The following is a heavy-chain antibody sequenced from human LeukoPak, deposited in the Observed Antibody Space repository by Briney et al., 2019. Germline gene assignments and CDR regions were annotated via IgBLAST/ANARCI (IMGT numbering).Heavy chain of an antibody. Sequence: HSGGSLRLSCAASGFSVSSNYLSWVRQAPGKGLEWVSVMYSGGSTFYADSVKGRFTISRDNSKNTLFLEMNSQRVEDTAVYYCAKGRGFRVWDPWDNWGQGTLITVSS. J-gene: IGHJ4*02. CDR2: MYSGGST. V-gene: IGHV3-53*01. D-gene: IGHD3-16*01. CDR1: GFSVSSNY. CDR3: AKGRGFRVWDPWDN.